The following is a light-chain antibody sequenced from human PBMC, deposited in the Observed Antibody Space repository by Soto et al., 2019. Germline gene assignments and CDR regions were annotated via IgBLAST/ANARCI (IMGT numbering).Light chain of an antibody. CDR2: DTS. V-gene: IGKV3-20*01. Sequence: EIVMTQSPATLSVSPGERVSLSCRASQSVSSSYLAWYQQKPGQAPRLLIYDTSSRATGIPDRFSGSGSGTDFTLTISRLEPEDFAVYYCQQYVSSPLTFGGGTKVDIK. CDR3: QQYVSSPLT. CDR1: QSVSSSY. J-gene: IGKJ4*01.